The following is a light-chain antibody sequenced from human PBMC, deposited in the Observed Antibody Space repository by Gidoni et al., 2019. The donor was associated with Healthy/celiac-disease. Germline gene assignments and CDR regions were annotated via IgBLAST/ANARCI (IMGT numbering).Light chain of an antibody. CDR3: SSYTSSSTV. CDR2: DVS. Sequence: QSALTQPASVSGPPGQSITISCTGTSSDVGGYNYVAWYQQHPGKAPKLMIYDVSNRPSGVSIRFSGSKSGNTASLTISGLQAEDEADYYCSSYTSSSTVFGTGTKVTVL. J-gene: IGLJ1*01. CDR1: SSDVGGYNY. V-gene: IGLV2-14*01.